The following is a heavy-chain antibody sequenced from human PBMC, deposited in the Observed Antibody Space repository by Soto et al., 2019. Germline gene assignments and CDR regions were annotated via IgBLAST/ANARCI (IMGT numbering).Heavy chain of an antibody. Sequence: PGGSLRLSCTASGFTFNTHWMHWVRQAPGKGLVWVSRIYFDGITTNYADSVKGRFTISRDNSKNTLFLQMNNLRVEDTAVYYCARDPYCSNGACYSVSWGQGILVTVSS. CDR2: IYFDGITT. CDR1: GFTFNTHW. CDR3: ARDPYCSNGACYSVS. D-gene: IGHD2-15*01. J-gene: IGHJ5*02. V-gene: IGHV3-74*01.